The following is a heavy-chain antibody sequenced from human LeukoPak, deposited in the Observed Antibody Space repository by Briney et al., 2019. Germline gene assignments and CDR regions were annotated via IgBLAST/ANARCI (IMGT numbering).Heavy chain of an antibody. CDR2: INPSGGST. D-gene: IGHD6-19*01. Sequence: ASVKVSCKASGYTFTTYYMHWVRQAPGQGLEWMGIINPSGGSTRHAQKFQGRVTMTRDMSTSTVYMELSSLRSEDTAVYYCARDLRTIAVAGIGAFDIWGQGTMVTVSS. CDR1: GYTFTTYY. J-gene: IGHJ3*02. CDR3: ARDLRTIAVAGIGAFDI. V-gene: IGHV1-46*01.